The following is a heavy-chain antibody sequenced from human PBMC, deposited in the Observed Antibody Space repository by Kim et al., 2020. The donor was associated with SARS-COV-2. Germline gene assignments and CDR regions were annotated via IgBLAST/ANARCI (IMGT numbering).Heavy chain of an antibody. V-gene: IGHV4-59*01. Sequence: KGRVTIAVDTSKNQFSLKLSAVTAADTAVYYCARVTYYYDSSGYYSAFDIWGQGTMVTVSS. CDR3: ARVTYYYDSSGYYSAFDI. J-gene: IGHJ3*02. D-gene: IGHD3-22*01.